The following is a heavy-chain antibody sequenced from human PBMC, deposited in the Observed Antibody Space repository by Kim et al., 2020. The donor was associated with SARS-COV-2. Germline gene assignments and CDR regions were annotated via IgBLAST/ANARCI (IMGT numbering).Heavy chain of an antibody. Sequence: GGSLRLSCAASGLRFDDSAMNWVRQAPGKGLEWVAVVSYDGRNKEYADSVKGRSTISRDNSKSTLYLQMNSLRVEDTAVYYCARGDYDAWMRLSEYYKDMDVWGQGTTVTVSS. D-gene: IGHD3-16*01. CDR3: ARGDYDAWMRLSEYYKDMDV. J-gene: IGHJ6*02. V-gene: IGHV3-30-3*01. CDR1: GLRFDDSA. CDR2: VSYDGRNK.